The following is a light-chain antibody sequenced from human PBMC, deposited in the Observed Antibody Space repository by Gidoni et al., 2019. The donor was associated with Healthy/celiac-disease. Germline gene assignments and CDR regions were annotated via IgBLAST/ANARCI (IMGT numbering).Light chain of an antibody. Sequence: QSALTQPASVSGSPEQAITISCTGNSSDVGGYNYVSWYQQHPGKAPKLMIYDVSNRPSGVSNRFSGSKSGNTASLTISGLQAEDEADYYCSSYTSSSTWVFGTGTKVTVL. V-gene: IGLV2-14*01. J-gene: IGLJ1*01. CDR2: DVS. CDR1: SSDVGGYNY. CDR3: SSYTSSSTWV.